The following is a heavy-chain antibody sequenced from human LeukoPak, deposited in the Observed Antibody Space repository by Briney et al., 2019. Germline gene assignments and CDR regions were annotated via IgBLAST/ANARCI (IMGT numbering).Heavy chain of an antibody. CDR3: ARPNRGALFDY. CDR2: IYSGGTT. D-gene: IGHD1-14*01. CDR1: GFTVSSNY. J-gene: IGHJ4*02. Sequence: PGGSLRLSCAASGFTVSSNYMSWVRQAPGKGLEWVSLIYSGGTTYYADSVKGRFTISRDNSKNTLYLQMNSLRAEDTAVYYCARPNRGALFDYWGQGTLVTVSS. V-gene: IGHV3-53*01.